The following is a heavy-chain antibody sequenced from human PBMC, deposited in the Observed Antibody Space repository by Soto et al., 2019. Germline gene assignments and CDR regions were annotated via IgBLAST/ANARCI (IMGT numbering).Heavy chain of an antibody. CDR1: GYTFTSYD. Sequence: ASVKVSCKASGYTFTSYDINWVRQATGQGLEWMGWMNPNSGNTGYAQKFQGRVTMTRNTSISTAYMELSSLRSEDTAVYYCARGVRYYGSGSYRLPYYLAVWGKGTTVTVSS. CDR3: ARGVRYYGSGSYRLPYYLAV. D-gene: IGHD3-10*01. V-gene: IGHV1-8*01. CDR2: MNPNSGNT. J-gene: IGHJ6*03.